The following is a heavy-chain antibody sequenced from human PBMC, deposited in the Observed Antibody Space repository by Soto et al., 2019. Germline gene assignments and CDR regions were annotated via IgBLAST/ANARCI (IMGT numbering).Heavy chain of an antibody. V-gene: IGHV1-69*06. CDR2: IIPIFGTA. CDR3: ARGPDIVVVPAANGEDWFDP. CDR1: GGTFSSYA. Sequence: QVQRVQSGAEVKRPGSSVKVSCKASGGTFSSYAISGVRQAPGQGLEWMGGIIPIFGTANYAQKFQGRVTITADKSTSTAYMELSSLRSEDTAVYYCARGPDIVVVPAANGEDWFDPWGQGTLVTVSS. D-gene: IGHD2-2*01. J-gene: IGHJ5*02.